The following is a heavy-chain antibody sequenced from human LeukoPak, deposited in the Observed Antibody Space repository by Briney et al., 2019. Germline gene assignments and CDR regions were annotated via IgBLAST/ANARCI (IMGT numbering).Heavy chain of an antibody. CDR3: AKVRGWMPTVTYEYFDY. D-gene: IGHD4-17*01. J-gene: IGHJ4*02. V-gene: IGHV3-9*01. CDR1: GFTFDDYA. CDR2: ISWNSGSI. Sequence: GRSLRLSCAASGFTFDDYAMHWVRQAPGKGLEWVSGISWNSGSIGYADSVKGRFTISRDNAKNSLYLQMNSLRAEDTALYYCAKVRGWMPTVTYEYFDYWGQGTLVTVSS.